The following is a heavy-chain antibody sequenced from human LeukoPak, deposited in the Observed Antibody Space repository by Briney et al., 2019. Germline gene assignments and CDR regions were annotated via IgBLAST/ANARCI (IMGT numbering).Heavy chain of an antibody. J-gene: IGHJ4*02. CDR3: ARDRYDFWSGYQGDFDY. V-gene: IGHV1-2*06. Sequence: SVKVSCKASGYTFTGYYMHWVRQAPGQGLEWMGRINPNSGGTNYAQKFQGRVTMTRDTSISTAYMELSRLRSDDTAVYYCARDRYDFWSGYQGDFDYWGQGTLVTVSS. CDR2: INPNSGGT. D-gene: IGHD3-3*01. CDR1: GYTFTGYY.